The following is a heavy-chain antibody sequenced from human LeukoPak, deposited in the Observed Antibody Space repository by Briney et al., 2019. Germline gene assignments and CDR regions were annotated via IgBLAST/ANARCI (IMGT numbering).Heavy chain of an antibody. CDR3: ARRQRLLWFGELLRDDYYGMDV. V-gene: IGHV3-30*04. CDR1: GFTFSSY. CDR2: ISYDGSNK. Sequence: GRSLRLSCAASGFTFSSYVHWVRQAPGKGLEWVAVISYDGSNKYYADSVKGRFTISGDNSKNTLYLQMNSLRAEDTAVYYCARRQRLLWFGELLRDDYYGMDVWGKGTTVTVSS. J-gene: IGHJ6*04. D-gene: IGHD3-10*01.